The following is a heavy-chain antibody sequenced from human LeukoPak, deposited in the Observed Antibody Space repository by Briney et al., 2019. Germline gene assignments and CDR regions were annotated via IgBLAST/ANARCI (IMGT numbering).Heavy chain of an antibody. CDR1: GYSFTAYW. J-gene: IGHJ4*02. CDR3: ARRIGSGSYPCYDY. Sequence: GESLKISCKGSGYSFTAYWVGWVRQMPGRGLEWMGIIYPGDSDTRYSPSFQGQVTISADKSINTAYLQWSSLKASDTAMYYCARRIGSGSYPCYDYWGQGTLVTVSS. D-gene: IGHD3-10*01. CDR2: IYPGDSDT. V-gene: IGHV5-51*01.